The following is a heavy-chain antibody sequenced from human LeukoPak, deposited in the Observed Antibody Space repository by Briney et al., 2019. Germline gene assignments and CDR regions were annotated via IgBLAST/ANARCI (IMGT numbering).Heavy chain of an antibody. V-gene: IGHV1-18*01. CDR1: GYTFITYG. J-gene: IGHJ4*02. D-gene: IGHD2-15*01. Sequence: VASVKVSCKASGYTFITYGISWVRQAPGQGLEWMGWISPYNGNSNYAQKLQGRVTMTTDTSTSTASMELRSPRSDDTALYYCAREGYCSGGSCYSGIIDYWGQGTLVTVSS. CDR3: AREGYCSGGSCYSGIIDY. CDR2: ISPYNGNS.